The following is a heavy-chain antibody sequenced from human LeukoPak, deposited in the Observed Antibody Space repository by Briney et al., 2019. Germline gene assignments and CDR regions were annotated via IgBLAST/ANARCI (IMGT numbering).Heavy chain of an antibody. V-gene: IGHV5-51*01. D-gene: IGHD2-2*01. CDR1: GYSFTSYW. CDR3: ARRLSSKVVVPAASDNWFDP. CDR2: IYPGDSDT. J-gene: IGHJ5*02. Sequence: GESLQISCKGSGYSFTSYWIGWVRQMPGKGLEWMGIIYPGDSDTRYSPSFQGQVTISADKSISTAYLQWSSLKASDTAMYYCARRLSSKVVVPAASDNWFDPWGQGTLVTVSS.